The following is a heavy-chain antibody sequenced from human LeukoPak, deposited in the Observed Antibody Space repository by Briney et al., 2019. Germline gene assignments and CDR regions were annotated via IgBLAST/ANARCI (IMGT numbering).Heavy chain of an antibody. CDR1: GYTFTTYF. CDR3: ARVSQYYATGSPVGDY. Sequence: ASVKVSCKASGYTFTTYFIHWVRQAPGQGLEWMGIINPSGGSTSYAQKFQGRITMTRDMSTSTVYMELSSLRSEDTAVYYCARVSQYYATGSPVGDYWGQGTLVTVSS. D-gene: IGHD3-10*01. V-gene: IGHV1-46*01. J-gene: IGHJ4*02. CDR2: INPSGGST.